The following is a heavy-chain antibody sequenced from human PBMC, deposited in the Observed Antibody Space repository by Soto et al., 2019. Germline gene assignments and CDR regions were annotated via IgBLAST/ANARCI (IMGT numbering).Heavy chain of an antibody. CDR2: ISSSGGTI. CDR3: ARDAFEIYYQFGLDV. D-gene: IGHD3-3*02. CDR1: GFSFSDYE. Sequence: HPGGTLRLSCAASGFSFSDYEMNWVRQTPGKGLEWLSYISSSGGTIKYADSVKGRFTISRDNAKNSLYLQMHSLRADDTAVYYCARDAFEIYYQFGLDVWGQGTPVTVSS. V-gene: IGHV3-48*03. J-gene: IGHJ6*02.